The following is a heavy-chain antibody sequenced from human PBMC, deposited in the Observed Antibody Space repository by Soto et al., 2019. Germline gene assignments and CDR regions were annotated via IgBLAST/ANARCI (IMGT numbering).Heavy chain of an antibody. CDR2: ISDSGGST. Sequence: GGSLRLSCAASGFTFSSYAMSWVRQAPGKGLEWVSAISDSGGSTYYADSVKGRFTISRDNSKNTLYLQMNSLRAEDTAVYYCAKDHSSSSSRGAFDIWGQGTMVTVSS. V-gene: IGHV3-23*01. J-gene: IGHJ3*02. CDR3: AKDHSSSSSRGAFDI. D-gene: IGHD6-6*01. CDR1: GFTFSSYA.